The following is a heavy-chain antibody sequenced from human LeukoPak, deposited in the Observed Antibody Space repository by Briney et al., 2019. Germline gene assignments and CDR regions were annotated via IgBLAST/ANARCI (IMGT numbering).Heavy chain of an antibody. V-gene: IGHV1-18*01. CDR2: ISAYNGNT. J-gene: IGHJ4*02. D-gene: IGHD3-10*01. CDR3: ARETLKLYGSGNYRAYDY. CDR1: GYTFTSYG. Sequence: GASVKVSCKASGYTFTSYGISWVRQAPGQGLEWMGWISAYNGNTNYAQKLQGRVTMTTDTSTSTAYMELRSLRSDDTAVYYCARETLKLYGSGNYRAYDYWGQGTLVTVSS.